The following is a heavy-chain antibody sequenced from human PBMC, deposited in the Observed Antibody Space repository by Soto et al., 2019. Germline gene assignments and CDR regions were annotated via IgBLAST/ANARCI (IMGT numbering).Heavy chain of an antibody. V-gene: IGHV1-8*01. CDR2: MNPNSGNT. Sequence: QVQLVQSGAEVKKPGASVKVSCKASGYTFTSYDINWVRQATGQGLEWMGWMNPNSGNTGYAQKFXGXAXXTRNTSISTAYMELSSLRSEDTAVYYCARWPDGYYYYGMDVWGQGTTVTVSS. CDR3: ARWPDGYYYYGMDV. CDR1: GYTFTSYD. J-gene: IGHJ6*02.